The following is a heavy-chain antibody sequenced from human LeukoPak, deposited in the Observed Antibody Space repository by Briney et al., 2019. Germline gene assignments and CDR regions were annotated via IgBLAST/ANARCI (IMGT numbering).Heavy chain of an antibody. CDR1: GFTLSSYA. CDR3: ASDRESYYEYYFDY. D-gene: IGHD1-26*01. Sequence: GRSLRLSCAASGFTLSSYAMHWVRQATGKGLEWVAVISYDGSNKYYADSVKGRFTISRDNSKNTLYLQMNSLRAEDTAVYYCASDRESYYEYYFDYWGQGTLVTVSS. V-gene: IGHV3-30-3*01. J-gene: IGHJ4*02. CDR2: ISYDGSNK.